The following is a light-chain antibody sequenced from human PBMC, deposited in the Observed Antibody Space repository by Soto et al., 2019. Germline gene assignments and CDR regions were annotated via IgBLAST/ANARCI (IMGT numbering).Light chain of an antibody. J-gene: IGLJ1*01. CDR2: DVS. CDR1: SSDVGAYNF. Sequence: QLVLTQPASVSGSPGQSITISCTGTSSDVGAYNFVSWHQQYPGKAPKLLIYDVSHRPSGISDRFSASKSGNTASLTISGLRAEDEADYYCISYTRSNTYVFGTGTKVTVL. CDR3: ISYTRSNTYV. V-gene: IGLV2-14*01.